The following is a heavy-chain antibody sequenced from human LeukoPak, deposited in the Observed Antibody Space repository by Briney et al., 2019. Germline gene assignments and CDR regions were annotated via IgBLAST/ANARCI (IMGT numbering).Heavy chain of an antibody. Sequence: GGSLRLSCAASGFTFSSYEMNWVRQAPGKGLEWVSYISSSSSTIYYADSVKGRFTISRDNAKNSLYLQMNSLRAEDTAVYYCAREEWLFPDAFDIWGQGTVVTVSS. D-gene: IGHD3-3*01. J-gene: IGHJ3*02. CDR1: GFTFSSYE. V-gene: IGHV3-48*01. CDR3: AREEWLFPDAFDI. CDR2: ISSSSSTI.